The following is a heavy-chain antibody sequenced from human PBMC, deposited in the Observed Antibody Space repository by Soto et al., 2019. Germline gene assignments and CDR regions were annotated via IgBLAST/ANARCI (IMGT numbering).Heavy chain of an antibody. CDR3: ARLGGFCGSSNCNGYYAMDV. D-gene: IGHD1-1*01. V-gene: IGHV4-39*01. CDR2: FHYGEKT. J-gene: IGHJ6*02. Sequence: SETLSLTCTVSGGSITSGPYSWGWIRQPPGEGLERIGTFHYGEKTYYNQSLGSRVTKSVDKPQKQISLKMTSVTVTDTAEKYCARLGGFCGSSNCNGYYAMDVWGQGTTVT. CDR1: GGSITSGPYS.